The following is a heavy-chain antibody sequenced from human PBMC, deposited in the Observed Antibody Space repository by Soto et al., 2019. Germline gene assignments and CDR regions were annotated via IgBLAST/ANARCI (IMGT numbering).Heavy chain of an antibody. CDR3: ASPIGVDTLRDY. CDR2: IDPDGGST. CDR1: VYSLTSDF. D-gene: IGHD3-3*01. Sequence: GASVKVSFGASVYSLTSDFMHWLRQAPGQGPEWMGIIDPDGGSTSYSQKFQGRVTMTTDTSTSTVYVELSSLRPEDTAVYYCASPIGVDTLRDYWGQGTLVTVSS. V-gene: IGHV1-46*01. J-gene: IGHJ4*02.